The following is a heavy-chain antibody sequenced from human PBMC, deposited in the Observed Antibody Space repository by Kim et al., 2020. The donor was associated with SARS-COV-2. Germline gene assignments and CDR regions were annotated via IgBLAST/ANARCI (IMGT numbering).Heavy chain of an antibody. Sequence: ADSVKGRFTLSRDNSKNTLYLQMNSLRAEDTALYYCAKAHSTSSPYYFDSWGQGTLVTVSS. CDR3: AKAHSTSSPYYFDS. J-gene: IGHJ4*02. D-gene: IGHD4-4*01. V-gene: IGHV3-23*01.